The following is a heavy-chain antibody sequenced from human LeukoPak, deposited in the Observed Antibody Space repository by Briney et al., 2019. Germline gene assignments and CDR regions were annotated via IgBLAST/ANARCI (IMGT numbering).Heavy chain of an antibody. J-gene: IGHJ4*02. V-gene: IGHV1-18*01. CDR1: GYTFTSYG. D-gene: IGHD2-2*01. Sequence: GASVKVSCKASGYTFTSYGISWVRQAPGQGLEWMGWISAYNGNTNYAQKLQGRVTMTTDTSTSTAYMELRSLRSDDTAVYYCARRPRSSTSWGFDYWGQGTLVTVSS. CDR2: ISAYNGNT. CDR3: ARRPRSSTSWGFDY.